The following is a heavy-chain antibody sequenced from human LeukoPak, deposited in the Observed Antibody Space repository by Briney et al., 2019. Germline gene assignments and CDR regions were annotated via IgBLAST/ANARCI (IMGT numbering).Heavy chain of an antibody. CDR3: ARDRGLNY. J-gene: IGHJ4*02. D-gene: IGHD5-24*01. CDR2: ISSTGGTA. CDR1: GFTFSSHN. Sequence: GGSLRLSCAASGFTFSSHNMNWVRQAPGKGLEWVSFISSTGGTAYYADSVKGRFTISRDNAQNSLFLQMNSLRDEETAVYYCARDRGLNYWGQGTLVTVSS. V-gene: IGHV3-48*02.